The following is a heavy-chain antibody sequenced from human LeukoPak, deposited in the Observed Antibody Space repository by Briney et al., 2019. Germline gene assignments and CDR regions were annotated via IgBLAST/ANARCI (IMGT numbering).Heavy chain of an antibody. Sequence: PGGALRVSCAASGFTFNNDAMSWVREAPGKGGGRGSAISSSCGRSFYEDSVKGRFTISRDNSNTPLYMQITRLRAEDTAVYYCAKGYTYGLTRFCFDYWGQGTLVTVSS. CDR2: ISSSCGRS. CDR1: GFTFNNDA. V-gene: IGHV3-23*01. CDR3: AKGYTYGLTRFCFDY. J-gene: IGHJ4*02. D-gene: IGHD5-18*01.